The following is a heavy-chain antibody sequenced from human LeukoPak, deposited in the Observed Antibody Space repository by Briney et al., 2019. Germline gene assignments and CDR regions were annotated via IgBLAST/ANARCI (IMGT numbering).Heavy chain of an antibody. D-gene: IGHD3-10*01. CDR3: AKDLEGSGSYYLDY. CDR2: ISGSGGSA. J-gene: IGHJ4*02. V-gene: IGHV3-23*01. Sequence: GGSLRLSCAASGFTFSSYAMSWVRQAPGKGLEWVSAISGSGGSAYYADSVKGRFTISRDNSKNTLYLQMNSLRAEDTAVYYCAKDLEGSGSYYLDYWGQGTLVTVSS. CDR1: GFTFSSYA.